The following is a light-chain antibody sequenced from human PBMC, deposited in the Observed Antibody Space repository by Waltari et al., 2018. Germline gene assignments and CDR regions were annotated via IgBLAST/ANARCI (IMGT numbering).Light chain of an antibody. V-gene: IGKV4-1*01. CDR3: QQYYITPLS. J-gene: IGKJ4*01. CDR2: WAT. Sequence: DIVMTQSPDSLAVSLGERATINCKSSQSVLYSSDNRNYLAWYQQKPGQPPNLLIYWATTRGSGVPDRFSGRGSGTDFTLTISSLQAEDVAVYYCQQYYITPLSFGGGTKVEIK. CDR1: QSVLYSSDNRNY.